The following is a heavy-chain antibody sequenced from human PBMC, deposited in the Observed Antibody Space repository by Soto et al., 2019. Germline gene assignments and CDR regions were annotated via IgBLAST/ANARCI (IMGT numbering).Heavy chain of an antibody. V-gene: IGHV1-8*01. Sequence: QVQLVQSGAEVKKPGASVKVSCKASGYTFTSYDINWVRQATGQGLEWIGWMNPNSGNTGYAQKFQGRVTRTRSNSVSTAYRELTGLRSEDTAVYYCARGHNYYDRSGYYGDWGQGTLVTVSS. CDR2: MNPNSGNT. CDR3: ARGHNYYDRSGYYGD. J-gene: IGHJ4*02. D-gene: IGHD3-22*01. CDR1: GYTFTSYD.